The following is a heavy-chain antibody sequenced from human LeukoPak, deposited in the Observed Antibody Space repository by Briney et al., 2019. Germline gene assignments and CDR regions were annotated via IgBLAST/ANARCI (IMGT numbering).Heavy chain of an antibody. CDR3: ARDRGIAAAGRRVFDFQH. J-gene: IGHJ1*01. CDR2: ISSSSSTI. CDR1: GFTFSSYS. V-gene: IGHV3-48*04. D-gene: IGHD6-13*01. Sequence: PGGSLRLSCAASGFTFSSYSMNWVRQAPGKGLEWVSYISSSSSTIYYADSVKGRFTISRDNAKNSLYLQMNSLRAEDTAVYYCARDRGIAAAGRRVFDFQHWGQGTLVTVSS.